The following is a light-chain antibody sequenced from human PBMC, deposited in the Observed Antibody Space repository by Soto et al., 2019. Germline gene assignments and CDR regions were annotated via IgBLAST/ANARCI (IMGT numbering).Light chain of an antibody. J-gene: IGKJ1*01. CDR3: QQYGTSPPWT. CDR2: AAS. CDR1: QSVTSNY. Sequence: EIVLTQSPGTLSLSPGERATLSCWASQSVTSNYLAWYQQKPGQAPRLLIYAASRRAPGIPDRFSASGSGTDFTLTISRLEPEDFAVYFCQQYGTSPPWTFGQGAKVDIK. V-gene: IGKV3-20*01.